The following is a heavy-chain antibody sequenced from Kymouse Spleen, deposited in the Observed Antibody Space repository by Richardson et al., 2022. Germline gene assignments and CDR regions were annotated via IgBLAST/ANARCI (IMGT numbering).Heavy chain of an antibody. Sequence: EVQLVESGGGVVRPGGSLRLSCAASGFTFDDYGMSWVRQAPGKGLEWVSGINWNGGSTGYADSVKGRFTISRDNAKNSLYLQMNSLRAEDTALYYCARDRIAAASGYYYYGMDVWGQGTTVTVSS. CDR2: INWNGGST. CDR1: GFTFDDYG. CDR3: ARDRIAAASGYYYYGMDV. D-gene: IGHD6-13*01. J-gene: IGHJ6*02. V-gene: IGHV3-20*d01.